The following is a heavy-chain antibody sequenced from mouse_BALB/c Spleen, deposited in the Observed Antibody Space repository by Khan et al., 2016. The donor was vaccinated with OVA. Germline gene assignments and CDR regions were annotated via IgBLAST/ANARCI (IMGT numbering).Heavy chain of an antibody. CDR3: ATANYCGSGRYAMDY. Sequence: DLVKPGAAVQLSCKASGYTFTSYWINWIKQRPGQGLEWIGRIGPGSGSTSYNEMFKGKATLTVDTSSSTAYIQLSSLSSEDSAVYFCATANYCGSGRYAMDYWGQGTSVPVSS. CDR1: GYTFTSYW. J-gene: IGHJ4*01. CDR2: IGPGSGST. V-gene: IGHV1S41*01. D-gene: IGHD1-1*01.